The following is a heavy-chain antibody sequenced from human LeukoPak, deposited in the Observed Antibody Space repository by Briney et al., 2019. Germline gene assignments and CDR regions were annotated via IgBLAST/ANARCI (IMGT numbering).Heavy chain of an antibody. V-gene: IGHV3-53*01. D-gene: IGHD1-26*01. CDR3: AVIYSGTDFGMSY. CDR2: VYSGGST. Sequence: GGSLRLSCAASGFTVSTNYITWVYQAPGKGLDWVSVVYSGGSTYYADSVKGRFTVSRDNSKNTLYLQMDSPRAEDTAMYYCAVIYSGTDFGMSYWGQGTLVTVSS. CDR1: GFTVSTNY. J-gene: IGHJ4*02.